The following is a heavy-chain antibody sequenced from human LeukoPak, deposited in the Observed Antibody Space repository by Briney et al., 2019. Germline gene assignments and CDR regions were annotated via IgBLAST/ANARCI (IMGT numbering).Heavy chain of an antibody. J-gene: IGHJ4*02. D-gene: IGHD1-26*01. CDR2: INHSGST. CDR1: GGSFSGYY. CDR3: AREKADPGAWELLDY. V-gene: IGHV4-34*01. Sequence: SETLSLTCAVYGGSFSGYYWSWIRQPPGKGLEWIGEINHSGSTNYNPSLKSRVTISVDTSKNQFSLKLSSVTAADTAVYYCAREKADPGAWELLDYWGQGTLVTVSS.